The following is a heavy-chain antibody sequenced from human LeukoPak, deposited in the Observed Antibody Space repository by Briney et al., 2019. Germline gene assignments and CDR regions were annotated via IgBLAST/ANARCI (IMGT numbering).Heavy chain of an antibody. CDR3: ARAITMIVVDMADAFDI. CDR1: GFTFSSYS. J-gene: IGHJ3*02. D-gene: IGHD3-22*01. CDR2: ISSSSSNI. V-gene: IGHV3-21*01. Sequence: SGGSLRLSCAASGFTFSSYSMNWVRQAPGKGLEWVSSISSSSSNIYYADSVKGRFTISRDNAKNSLYLQMNSLRAEDTAVYYCARAITMIVVDMADAFDIWGQGTMVTVSS.